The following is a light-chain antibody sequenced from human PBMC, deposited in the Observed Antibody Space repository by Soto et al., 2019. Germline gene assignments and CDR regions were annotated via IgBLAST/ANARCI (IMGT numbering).Light chain of an antibody. CDR1: NSNIGADYE. CDR3: QSFARSLTGPI. CDR2: NNT. Sequence: QSVLTQPPSVSGAPGQRVTISCTGINSNIGADYEVYWYQQFPGPAPKLLISNNTNRPSGVPDRFSGSRSGTSASLAITGLQSEDVADYYCQSFARSLTGPIFGVGTKLTVL. V-gene: IGLV1-40*01. J-gene: IGLJ2*01.